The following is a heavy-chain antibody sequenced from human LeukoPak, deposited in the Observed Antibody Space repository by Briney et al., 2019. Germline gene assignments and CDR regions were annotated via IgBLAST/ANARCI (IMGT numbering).Heavy chain of an antibody. CDR3: ASSIAAAVDY. V-gene: IGHV3-72*01. CDR2: TRNKPDSYTT. Sequence: GGSLRLSCAASGFTFSDHYMDWVRQAPGKGLEWVGRTRNKPDSYTTDYAASVKGRFTISRDDSKNSLYLQMNSLKTEDTAVYCCASSIAAAVDYWGQGTLVTVSS. D-gene: IGHD6-13*01. CDR1: GFTFSDHY. J-gene: IGHJ4*02.